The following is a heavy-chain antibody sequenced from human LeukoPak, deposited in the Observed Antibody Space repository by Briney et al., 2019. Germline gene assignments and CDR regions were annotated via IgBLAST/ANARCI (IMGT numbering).Heavy chain of an antibody. V-gene: IGHV3-64D*06. CDR3: VKDSFDYYGSPSIHPNWFDP. D-gene: IGHD3-10*01. CDR2: ISSNGGST. CDR1: GFTFSSYS. Sequence: GGSLRLSCAASGFTFSSYSMNWVRQAPGKGLEYVSAISSNGGSTYYADSVKGRFTISRDNSKNTLYLQMSSLRAEDTAVYYCVKDSFDYYGSPSIHPNWFDPWGQGTLVTVSS. J-gene: IGHJ5*02.